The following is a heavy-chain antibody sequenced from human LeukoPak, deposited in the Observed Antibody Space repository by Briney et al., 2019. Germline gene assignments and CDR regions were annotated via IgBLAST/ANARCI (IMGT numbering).Heavy chain of an antibody. J-gene: IGHJ5*02. V-gene: IGHV6-1*01. CDR1: GDSVSNKSAA. CDR2: TYYRSKWYD. D-gene: IGHD6-13*01. CDR3: ASTTFTQQVAWFDP. Sequence: PSQTLSLTCAISGDSVSNKSAAWNWIRQSPSRGLEWLGRTYYRSKWYDDYAVSVKSRITINPDTSKNQFSLQLNSVTPEDTAIYYCASTTFTQQVAWFDPWGQGTLVTVSS.